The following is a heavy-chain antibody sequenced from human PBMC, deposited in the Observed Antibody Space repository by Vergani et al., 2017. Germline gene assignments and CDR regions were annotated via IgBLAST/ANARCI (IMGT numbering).Heavy chain of an antibody. Sequence: QVQLQESGPGLVKPSETLSLPCSVSGDSMNTYYWTWIRQPPGKGLEWIGYIYDSGDTKYNPSLMSRVTMSLDTSKNQFSLNLYSVTAADTAVYYCARGALWWLRQIDSWGQGTLVTVSS. D-gene: IGHD2-21*01. CDR3: ARGALWWLRQIDS. J-gene: IGHJ4*02. V-gene: IGHV4-59*01. CDR1: GDSMNTYY. CDR2: IYDSGDT.